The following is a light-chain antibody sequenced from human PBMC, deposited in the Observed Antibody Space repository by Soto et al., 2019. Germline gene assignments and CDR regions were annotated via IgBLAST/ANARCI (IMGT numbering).Light chain of an antibody. J-gene: IGKJ1*01. Sequence: NVLTQSPGTLSLSPGERATLSCRASQSISSSYLAWYQQKPGQAPRLLIYGASSRATGIPDRFSGSGSGTDFTLTISRLEPEDFAVYYCQQYGSPWTFGQGTKVEIK. CDR2: GAS. V-gene: IGKV3-20*01. CDR3: QQYGSPWT. CDR1: QSISSSY.